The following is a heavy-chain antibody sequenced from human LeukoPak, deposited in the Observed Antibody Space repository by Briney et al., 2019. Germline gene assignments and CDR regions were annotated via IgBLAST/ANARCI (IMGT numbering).Heavy chain of an antibody. CDR1: GFTFDDYA. J-gene: IGHJ3*02. CDR3: AKGHTYYYDSSGYSRDAFDI. V-gene: IGHV3-9*03. CDR2: ISWNSGSI. D-gene: IGHD3-22*01. Sequence: GGSLRLSCAASGFTFDDYAMHWVRQAPGKGLEWVSGISWNSGSIGYADSVKGRFTTSRDNAKNSLYLQMNSLRAEDMALYYCAKGHTYYYDSSGYSRDAFDIWGQGTMVTVSS.